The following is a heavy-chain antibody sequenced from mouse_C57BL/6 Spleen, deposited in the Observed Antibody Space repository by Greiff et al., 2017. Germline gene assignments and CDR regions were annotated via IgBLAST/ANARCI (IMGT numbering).Heavy chain of an antibody. V-gene: IGHV3-1*01. CDR1: GYSITSGYD. CDR2: ISYSGST. J-gene: IGHJ3*01. CDR3: ARGEVLRYPAWFAY. D-gene: IGHD1-1*01. Sequence: EVKLQESGPGMVKPSQSLSLTCTVTGYSITSGYDWHWIRHFPGNKLEWMGYISYSGSTNYNPSLKSRISITHDTSKNHFFLKLNSVTTEDTATYSCARGEVLRYPAWFAYWGQGTLVTVSA.